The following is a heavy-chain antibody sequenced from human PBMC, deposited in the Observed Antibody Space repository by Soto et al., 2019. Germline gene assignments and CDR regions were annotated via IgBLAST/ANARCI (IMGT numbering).Heavy chain of an antibody. V-gene: IGHV4-30-4*01. Sequence: SETLSLTCTVSGGSISSGDYYWSWIRQPPGKGLEWIGYIYNSGSTYYNTSLKSRVTISVDTSKNQFSLKLSSVTAADTAVYYCAMETYYDILTGYRYYYGMDVWGQGTTVTVSS. CDR1: GGSISSGDYY. D-gene: IGHD3-9*01. CDR2: IYNSGST. J-gene: IGHJ6*02. CDR3: AMETYYDILTGYRYYYGMDV.